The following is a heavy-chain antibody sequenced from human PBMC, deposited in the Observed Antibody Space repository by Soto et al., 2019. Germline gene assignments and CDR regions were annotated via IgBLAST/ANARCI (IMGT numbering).Heavy chain of an antibody. D-gene: IGHD2-15*01. CDR3: AKGSRAVAATRSLFDY. CDR1: GFTFSSYA. V-gene: IGHV3-23*01. Sequence: GGSLRLSCVASGFTFSSYAMSWVRQAPGKGLEWVSAISGSGSSTYYADSVKGRLTISRDNSKNTLYVQMNSLRVEDTAVYYCAKGSRAVAATRSLFDYWGQGTLVTVSS. J-gene: IGHJ4*02. CDR2: ISGSGSST.